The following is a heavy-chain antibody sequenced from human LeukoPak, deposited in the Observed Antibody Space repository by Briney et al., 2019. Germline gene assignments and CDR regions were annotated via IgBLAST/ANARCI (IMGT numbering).Heavy chain of an antibody. CDR1: GYTFTSYD. CDR2: MSPNSGDT. J-gene: IGHJ4*02. CDR3: ARGPPNWGYDY. Sequence: ASVKVSCKASGYTFTSYDFNWVRQATGQRPEWMGWMSPNSGDTGYAQKFQDRVTMTRNTSISTACMELSSLRSDDTAVYYCARGPPNWGYDYWGPGTLVTVSS. V-gene: IGHV1-8*01. D-gene: IGHD7-27*01.